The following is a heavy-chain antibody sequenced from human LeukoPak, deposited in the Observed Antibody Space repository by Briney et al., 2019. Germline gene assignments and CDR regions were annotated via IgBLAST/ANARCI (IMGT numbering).Heavy chain of an antibody. CDR1: GYTFTTYV. D-gene: IGHD3-22*01. CDR3: ARGDSSGLGFDY. J-gene: IGHJ4*02. CDR2: ISAYNGNT. V-gene: IGHV1-18*01. Sequence: ASVKVSCKTSGYTFTTYVFNWVRQAPGQGLEWMGWISAYNGNTNYAQKFQDRITMTTDTSTSTAYMELRSLRSDDTAVYYCARGDSSGLGFDYWGQGTLVTVPS.